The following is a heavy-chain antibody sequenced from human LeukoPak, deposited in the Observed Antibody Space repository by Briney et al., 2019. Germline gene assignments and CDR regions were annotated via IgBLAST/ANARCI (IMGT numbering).Heavy chain of an antibody. Sequence: GGSLRLSCAASGFTFSSYSMNWVRQAPGKGLEWVSSISSSSSYIYYADSVKGRFTISRDNAKNSLCLQMNSLRAEDTAVYYCARGGSVPEDAFDIWGQGTMVTVSS. J-gene: IGHJ3*02. V-gene: IGHV3-21*01. D-gene: IGHD1-1*01. CDR2: ISSSSSYI. CDR3: ARGGSVPEDAFDI. CDR1: GFTFSSYS.